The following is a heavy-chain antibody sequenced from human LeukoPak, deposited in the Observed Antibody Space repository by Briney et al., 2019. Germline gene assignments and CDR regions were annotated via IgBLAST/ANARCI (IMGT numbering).Heavy chain of an antibody. V-gene: IGHV4-34*01. D-gene: IGHD3-10*01. J-gene: IGHJ4*02. CDR3: ARRAVVRGVISY. Sequence: SETLSLTCAVYGGSFSGYYWSWIRQPPGKGLEWIGEINHSGSTNYNPSLKSRVTISVDTSKNQFSLKLSSVTAADTAVYYCARRAVVRGVISYWGQGTLVTVSS. CDR2: INHSGST. CDR1: GGSFSGYY.